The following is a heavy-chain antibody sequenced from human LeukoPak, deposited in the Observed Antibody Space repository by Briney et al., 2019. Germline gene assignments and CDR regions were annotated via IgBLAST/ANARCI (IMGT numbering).Heavy chain of an antibody. Sequence: GGSLRLSCAASGFSFTSYTMSWVRQAPGKGLEWLSRISESDGTTHYADSVQGRFTISRDNSENTLYLQMISLRVDATSVYYCAKWGWLDNWGQGTLVTVSS. CDR3: AKWGWLDN. D-gene: IGHD3-16*01. CDR1: GFSFTSYT. J-gene: IGHJ4*02. CDR2: ISESDGTT. V-gene: IGHV3-23*01.